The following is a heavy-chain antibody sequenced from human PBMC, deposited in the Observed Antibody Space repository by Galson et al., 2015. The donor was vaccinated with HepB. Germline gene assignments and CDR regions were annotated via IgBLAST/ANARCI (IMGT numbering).Heavy chain of an antibody. V-gene: IGHV3-11*06. J-gene: IGHJ3*02. CDR3: ARDSGHPDGPDAFDI. Sequence: SLRLSCAASGFTFSDYYMSWIRQAPGKGLEWVSYISSSSSYTNYADSVKGRFTISGDNAKNSLYLQMNSLRAEDTAVYYCARDSGHPDGPDAFDIWGQGTMVTVSS. CDR2: ISSSSSYT. CDR1: GFTFSDYY. D-gene: IGHD3-10*01.